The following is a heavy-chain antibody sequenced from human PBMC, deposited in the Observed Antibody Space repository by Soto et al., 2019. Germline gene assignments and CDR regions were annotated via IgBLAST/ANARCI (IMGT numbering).Heavy chain of an antibody. D-gene: IGHD3-22*01. CDR2: IDWDDDK. CDR3: ARMGDSSGYSLGAFDI. J-gene: IGHJ3*02. Sequence: SGHTLVNPTPTLTLTCTFSGFSLSTSGMRVSWIRQPPGKALEWLARIDWDDDKFYSKSLKTRLTISKDTSKNQVALTITNMDPVDTATYYCARMGDSSGYSLGAFDIWGQGTMVTVS. CDR1: GFSLSTSGMR. V-gene: IGHV2-70*04.